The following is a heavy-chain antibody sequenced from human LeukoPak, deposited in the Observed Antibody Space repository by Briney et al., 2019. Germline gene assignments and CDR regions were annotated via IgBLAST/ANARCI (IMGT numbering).Heavy chain of an antibody. CDR1: GFTFSSYA. D-gene: IGHD2-15*01. CDR3: ARDGTAYCSGGSCYSDAFDI. CDR2: ISWNSGGI. V-gene: IGHV3-9*01. Sequence: GGSLRLSCAASGFTFSSYAMHWVRQAPGKGLEWVSGISWNSGGIDYAGSVKGRFTISRDNAKNSLYLQMNSLRAEDTAVYYCARDGTAYCSGGSCYSDAFDIWGQGTMVTVSS. J-gene: IGHJ3*02.